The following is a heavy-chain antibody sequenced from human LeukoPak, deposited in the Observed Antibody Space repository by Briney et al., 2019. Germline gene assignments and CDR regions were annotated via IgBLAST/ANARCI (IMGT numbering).Heavy chain of an antibody. V-gene: IGHV4-39*01. Sequence: SETLSLTCTVSGGSISSSSYYWGWIRQPPGKGLEWIGTIYYNGNTYYNPSLKSRVTISVDTSKNQFSLKLSSVTAADTAVYYCATSIFGVVITEYYFDYWGQGTLVTVSS. CDR1: GGSISSSSYY. J-gene: IGHJ4*02. D-gene: IGHD3-3*01. CDR2: IYYNGNT. CDR3: ATSIFGVVITEYYFDY.